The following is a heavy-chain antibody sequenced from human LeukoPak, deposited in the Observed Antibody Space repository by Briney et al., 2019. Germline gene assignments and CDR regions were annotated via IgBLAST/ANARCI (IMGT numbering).Heavy chain of an antibody. CDR3: ARRRYLGNYIDV. CDR2: VYYSGST. V-gene: IGHV4-59*01. CDR1: GDSISSYY. D-gene: IGHD3-9*01. Sequence: SETLSLTCTVSGDSISSYYWSWIRQPPGKGPEWIGYVYYSGSTKYNPSLKSRVTISVDTPKNQFSLKLTSVTAADTAVYYCARRRYLGNYIDVWGKGTTVTVSS. J-gene: IGHJ6*03.